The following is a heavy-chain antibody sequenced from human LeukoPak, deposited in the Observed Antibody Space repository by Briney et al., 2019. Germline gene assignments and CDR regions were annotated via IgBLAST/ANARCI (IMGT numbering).Heavy chain of an antibody. D-gene: IGHD2-21*02. J-gene: IGHJ6*02. CDR1: GGTFSSYA. CDR2: IIPIFGTA. CDR3: SREVVTDDYYYYYGMDV. V-gene: IGHV1-69*13. Sequence: GASVKVSCKASGGTFSSYAISWVRQAPGQGLEWMGGIIPIFGTANYAQKFQGRVTITADESTSTAYMELSSLRSGDTAVYYCSREVVTDDYYYYYGMDVWGQGTTVTVSS.